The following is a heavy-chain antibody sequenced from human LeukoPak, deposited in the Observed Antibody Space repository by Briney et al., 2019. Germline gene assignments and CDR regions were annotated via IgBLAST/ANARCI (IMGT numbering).Heavy chain of an antibody. Sequence: SETLSLTCTVSGGSISSSGDYWGWIRQPPGKGLEWTGNIYYGGSPYYNPSLKSRVTISVDTSKNQFSLKLSSVTAADTAVYYCAGMTTVTTAYYYGMDVWGQGTTVTVSS. J-gene: IGHJ6*02. D-gene: IGHD4-17*01. CDR1: GGSISSSGDY. CDR2: IYYGGSP. CDR3: AGMTTVTTAYYYGMDV. V-gene: IGHV4-39*07.